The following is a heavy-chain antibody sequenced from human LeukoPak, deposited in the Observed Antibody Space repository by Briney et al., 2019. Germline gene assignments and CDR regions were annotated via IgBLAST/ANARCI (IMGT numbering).Heavy chain of an antibody. D-gene: IGHD1-26*01. CDR3: ARKWGYFDY. CDR1: GGSISSYY. V-gene: IGHV4-59*01. CDR2: IYYSGST. Sequence: TSETLSLTCTVSGGSISSYYWSWIRQPPGKVLEWIGYIYYSGSTNYNPSLKSRVTISVDTSKNQFSLKLSSVTAADTAVYYCARKWGYFDYWGQGTLVTVSS. J-gene: IGHJ4*02.